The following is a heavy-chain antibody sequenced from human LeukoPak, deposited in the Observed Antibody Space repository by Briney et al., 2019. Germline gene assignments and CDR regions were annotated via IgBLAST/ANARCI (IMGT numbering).Heavy chain of an antibody. CDR1: GGSFSGYY. CDR2: INHSGST. V-gene: IGHV4-34*01. Sequence: MTSETLSLTCTVYGGSFSGYYWSWIRQPPGKGLEWIGEINHSGSTNYNPSLKSRVTISVDTSKNQFSLKLSSVTAADTAVYYCARGGQWELPDYWGQGTLVTVSS. CDR3: ARGGQWELPDY. J-gene: IGHJ4*02. D-gene: IGHD1-26*01.